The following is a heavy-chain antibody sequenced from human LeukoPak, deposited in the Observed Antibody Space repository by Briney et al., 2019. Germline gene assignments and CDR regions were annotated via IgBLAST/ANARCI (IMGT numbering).Heavy chain of an antibody. D-gene: IGHD1-26*01. CDR1: GYTFTSYD. Sequence: ASVKVSCKASGYTFTSYDINWVRQATGQGLEWMGWMNPNSGNTGHAQKFQGRVTITRNTSISTAYMELSSLRSEDTAVYYCARSYYFRDAFDIWGQGTMVTVSS. V-gene: IGHV1-8*03. CDR3: ARSYYFRDAFDI. CDR2: MNPNSGNT. J-gene: IGHJ3*02.